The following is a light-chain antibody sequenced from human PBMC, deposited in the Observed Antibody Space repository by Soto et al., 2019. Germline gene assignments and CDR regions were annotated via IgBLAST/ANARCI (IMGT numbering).Light chain of an antibody. CDR3: QQYNSYPIT. J-gene: IGKJ5*01. Sequence: VMTQAPATLSVSPGERATLSCRACQTINNNVAWYQLKDGQVPRLVIYGASKRATGFPARFSGSGSGTEFTLTISSLQPDDFATYYCQQYNSYPITFGQGTRLEI. V-gene: IGKV3-15*01. CDR1: QTINNN. CDR2: GAS.